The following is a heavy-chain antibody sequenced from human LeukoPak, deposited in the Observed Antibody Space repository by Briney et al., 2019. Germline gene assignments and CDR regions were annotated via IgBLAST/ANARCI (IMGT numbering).Heavy chain of an antibody. CDR2: IYYSWST. J-gene: IGHJ5*02. D-gene: IGHD2-21*02. V-gene: IGHV4-59*01. CDR3: ARQHIVVVTASESWFDP. CDR1: GGSLSSYY. Sequence: SETLSLTCTVSGGSLSSYYWSSIRDPPRKGVGWIGYIYYSWSTNYNPSLNIRVTISVDTSKNQFSLKLSSVTAAGTAVYYCARQHIVVVTASESWFDPWGQGTLVTVSS.